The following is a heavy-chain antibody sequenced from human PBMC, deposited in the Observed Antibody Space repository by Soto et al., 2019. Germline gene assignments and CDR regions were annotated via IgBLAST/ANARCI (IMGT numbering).Heavy chain of an antibody. CDR1: GFIFRSYG. CDR2: ISFDESTK. V-gene: IGHV3-30*18. Sequence: PGGSLRLSCAASGFIFRSYGMHWVRQAPGKGLEWVAFISFDESTKYYSDSVKGRFTISRDISKSTLYLQMNSLRAEDTAVYYCAKPSYIRAWQITETALDYWGQGTLVTVSS. CDR3: AKPSYIRAWQITETALDY. J-gene: IGHJ4*02. D-gene: IGHD1-20*01.